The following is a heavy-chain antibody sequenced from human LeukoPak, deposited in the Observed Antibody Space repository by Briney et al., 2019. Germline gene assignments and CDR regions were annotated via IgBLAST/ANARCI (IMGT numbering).Heavy chain of an antibody. CDR1: GGSISPYY. V-gene: IGHV4-59*06. CDR2: IYYSGST. J-gene: IGHJ5*02. CDR3: ARGCGGFFNWFDP. D-gene: IGHD2-21*01. Sequence: SETLSLTCTVSGGSISPYYWTWIRQPPGKGLEWIGYIYYSGSTYYNPSLKSRVTISVDTSKNQFSLKLSSVTAADTAVYYCARGCGGFFNWFDPWGQGTLVTVSS.